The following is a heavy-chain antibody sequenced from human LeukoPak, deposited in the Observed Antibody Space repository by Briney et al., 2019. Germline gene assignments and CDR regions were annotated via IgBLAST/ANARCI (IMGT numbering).Heavy chain of an antibody. D-gene: IGHD3-22*01. Sequence: GGSLRLSCAASGLPFSDYYMSWIRQAPGKGLEWVAFMSSAGRTIYYADSVKGRFTISRDNAKKSLYLQMDSLRAEDTAVYYCARDDGSYYYDSSGQYHALADCWGQGTLVTVSS. CDR2: MSSAGRTI. V-gene: IGHV3-11*01. CDR1: GLPFSDYY. CDR3: ARDDGSYYYDSSGQYHALADC. J-gene: IGHJ4*02.